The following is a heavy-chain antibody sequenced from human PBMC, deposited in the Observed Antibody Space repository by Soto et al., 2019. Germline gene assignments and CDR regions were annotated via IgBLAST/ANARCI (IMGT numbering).Heavy chain of an antibody. J-gene: IGHJ4*02. CDR3: ARAPFDY. V-gene: IGHV3-21*04. Sequence: NPGWSLRLSCVVSGFTFSTHGMNWVRQAPGKGLEWISFISSTSSSINYADSMKGRFTVSRDNAKNSLYLQVTSLRVEDTAVYYCARAPFDYWGRGTMVTVS. CDR2: ISSTSSSI. CDR1: GFTFSTHG.